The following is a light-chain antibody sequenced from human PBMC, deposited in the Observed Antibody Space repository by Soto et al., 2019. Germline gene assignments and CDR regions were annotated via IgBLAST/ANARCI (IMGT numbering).Light chain of an antibody. V-gene: IGLV1-51*01. J-gene: IGLJ3*02. Sequence: QSVLTQPPSVSAAPGQKVTISCSGHRSNIGNNYVAWYQQFPGTVPKLLIYNNNGRPSGTPDGISGSASGTSATLTITGLQTGDEADYFCVTWDTSLRTGVIGGGTKLTVL. CDR1: RSNIGNNY. CDR3: VTWDTSLRTGV. CDR2: NNN.